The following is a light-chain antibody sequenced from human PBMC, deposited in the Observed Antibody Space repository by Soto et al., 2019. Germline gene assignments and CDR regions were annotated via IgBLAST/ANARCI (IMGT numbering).Light chain of an antibody. Sequence: EILLTQSPATLSLSPGERATLSCRASQSVSSNLAWYQQKPGQAPRLLIYDTSNRATGVPARFSGSGSGTDFTLTISSLEPEDFAVYYCQQRYNWPPITFGQGTRLEI. V-gene: IGKV3-11*01. CDR3: QQRYNWPPIT. CDR1: QSVSSN. J-gene: IGKJ5*01. CDR2: DTS.